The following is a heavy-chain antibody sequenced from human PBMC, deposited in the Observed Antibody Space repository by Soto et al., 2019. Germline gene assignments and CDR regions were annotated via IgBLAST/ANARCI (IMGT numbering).Heavy chain of an antibody. CDR2: IYFSGST. CDR1: GDSVNSDNYY. D-gene: IGHD7-27*01. Sequence: PSETLSLTCDVFGDSVNSDNYYWTWIRQPPGKDLEWIGNIYFSGSTYYNPSLNSRVTLSIYTSKNHFSLKLTSVTAADTAVYYCQLTRGGLLIMDVWGQGTTVTVSS. CDR3: QLTRGGLLIMDV. V-gene: IGHV4-30-4*01. J-gene: IGHJ6*01.